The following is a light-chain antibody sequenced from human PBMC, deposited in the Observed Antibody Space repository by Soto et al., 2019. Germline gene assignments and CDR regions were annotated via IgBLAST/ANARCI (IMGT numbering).Light chain of an antibody. CDR3: QQYDTFPRT. V-gene: IGKV3-20*01. J-gene: IGKJ1*01. Sequence: EIVLTQSPGTPSLFPGDRATLSCRASQSLSSNFLAWYQQKPGQAPRLLIYGASRRATDIPDRFSGSGSGTDFALTITRLEPADFAVYFCQQYDTFPRTFGQGTKVEIQ. CDR2: GAS. CDR1: QSLSSNF.